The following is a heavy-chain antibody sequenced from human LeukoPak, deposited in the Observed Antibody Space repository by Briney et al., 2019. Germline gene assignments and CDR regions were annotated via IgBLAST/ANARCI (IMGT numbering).Heavy chain of an antibody. CDR1: GFTFSSYW. V-gene: IGHV3-30-3*01. J-gene: IGHJ3*02. Sequence: PGGSLRLSCAASGFTFSSYWMHWVRQAPGKGLEWVAVISYDGSNKYYADSVKGRFTISRDNSKNTLYLQMNSLRAEDTAVYYCAREWCDEDFCAFDIWGQGTMVTVSS. D-gene: IGHD2-8*02. CDR3: AREWCDEDFCAFDI. CDR2: ISYDGSNK.